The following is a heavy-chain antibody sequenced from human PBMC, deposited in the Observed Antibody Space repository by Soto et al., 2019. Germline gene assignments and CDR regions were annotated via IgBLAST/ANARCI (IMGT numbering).Heavy chain of an antibody. Sequence: GGSLRLSCAASGFTFSSSAMSWVRQAPGKGLEWVSGISGGGGSTYDADSVKGRFTISRDNSKNTLDLQMNSLRAEDTAVYYCAKAAYYDFWSGRITRYYFDHWGQGTLVTVSS. D-gene: IGHD3-3*01. CDR2: ISGGGGST. J-gene: IGHJ4*02. V-gene: IGHV3-23*01. CDR3: AKAAYYDFWSGRITRYYFDH. CDR1: GFTFSSSA.